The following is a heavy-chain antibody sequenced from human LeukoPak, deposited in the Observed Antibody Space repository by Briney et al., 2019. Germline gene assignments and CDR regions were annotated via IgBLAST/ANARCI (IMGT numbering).Heavy chain of an antibody. CDR1: GGSISSYY. CDR3: ARYYDFWSGYLDY. Sequence: SGTLSLTCTVSGGSISSYYWSWIRQPPGKGLEWIGYIYYSGSTNYNPSLKSRVTISVDTSKNQFSLKLSSVTAADTAVYYCARYYDFWSGYLDYWGQGTLVTVSS. V-gene: IGHV4-59*01. D-gene: IGHD3-3*01. J-gene: IGHJ4*02. CDR2: IYYSGST.